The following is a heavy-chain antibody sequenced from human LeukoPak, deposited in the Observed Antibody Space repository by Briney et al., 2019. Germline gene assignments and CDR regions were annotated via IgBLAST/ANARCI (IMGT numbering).Heavy chain of an antibody. Sequence: SVKVSCKASGGTFSSYTISWVRQAPGQGLEWMGRIIPILGIANYAQKSQGRVTITADKSTSTAYMELSSLRSEDTAVYYCARAPSDYYDSSGYGWFDPWGQGTLVTVSS. D-gene: IGHD3-22*01. CDR2: IIPILGIA. V-gene: IGHV1-69*02. CDR3: ARAPSDYYDSSGYGWFDP. CDR1: GGTFSSYT. J-gene: IGHJ5*02.